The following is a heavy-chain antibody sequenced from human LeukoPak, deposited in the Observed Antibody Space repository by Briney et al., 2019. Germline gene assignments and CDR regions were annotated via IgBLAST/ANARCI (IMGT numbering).Heavy chain of an antibody. CDR2: INSDGSST. J-gene: IGHJ5*02. CDR1: GFIFSGYW. CDR3: ARGRGPYGWFDP. Sequence: PGGSLRLSCAASGFIFSGYWMHWVRQAPGKGLVWVSRINSDGSSTNYADSVKGRFTISRDNAKNTLYLQMNSLRVEDTAEYYCARGRGPYGWFDPWGQGTLVTVSS. D-gene: IGHD3-10*01. V-gene: IGHV3-74*01.